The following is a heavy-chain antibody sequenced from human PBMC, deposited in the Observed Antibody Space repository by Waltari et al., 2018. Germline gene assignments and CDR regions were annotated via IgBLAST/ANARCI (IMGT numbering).Heavy chain of an antibody. CDR3: ASTEFEYSSSSAYYYYYMDV. Sequence: QVQLVQSGAEVKKPGSSVKVSCKASGGTFSSYAISWVRQAPGQGLEWMGGIIHILGIANSAQKFQGRVTITADESTSTAYMELGSLRSEDTAVYYCASTEFEYSSSSAYYYYYMDVWGKGTTVTVSS. V-gene: IGHV1-69*04. CDR1: GGTFSSYA. J-gene: IGHJ6*03. D-gene: IGHD6-6*01. CDR2: IIHILGIA.